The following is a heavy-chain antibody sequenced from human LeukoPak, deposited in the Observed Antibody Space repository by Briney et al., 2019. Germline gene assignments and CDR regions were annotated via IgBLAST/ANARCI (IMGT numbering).Heavy chain of an antibody. Sequence: GGSLRLSCAASGFTLSSYSMNWVRQAPGKGLEWVANIKQDGSEKYYVDSVKGRFTISRDNAKSSLYLQMNGLRAEDTAVYYCARATVEMATITAYYYYYMDVWGKGTTVTVSS. CDR1: GFTLSSYS. CDR2: IKQDGSEK. CDR3: ARATVEMATITAYYYYYMDV. D-gene: IGHD5-24*01. J-gene: IGHJ6*03. V-gene: IGHV3-7*01.